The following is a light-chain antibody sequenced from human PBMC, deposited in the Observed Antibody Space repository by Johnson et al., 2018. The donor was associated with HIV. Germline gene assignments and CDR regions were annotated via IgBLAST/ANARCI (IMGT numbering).Light chain of an antibody. CDR1: SSNIENYF. V-gene: IGLV1-51*02. J-gene: IGLJ1*01. CDR2: EDY. CDR3: GTWWGV. Sequence: QSVLTQPPSVSAAPGQRVNISCSGHSSNIENYFVSWYQQLPGAAPRLLIYEDYKRPSGIPDRFSGSKSGASATLGITGLQTGDEADYYCGTWWGVFGTGTKVTVL.